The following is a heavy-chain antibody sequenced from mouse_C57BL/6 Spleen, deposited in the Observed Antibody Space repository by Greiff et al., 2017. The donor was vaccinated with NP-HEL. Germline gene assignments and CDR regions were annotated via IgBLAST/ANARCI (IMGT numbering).Heavy chain of an antibody. CDR3: ARGRGYDYDWFAY. Sequence: EVHLVESEGGLVQPGSSMKLSCTASGFTFSDYYMAWVRQVPEKGLEWVANINYDGSSTYYLDSLKSRFIISRDNAKNILYLQMSSLKSEDTATYYCARGRGYDYDWFAYWGQGTLVTVSA. CDR2: INYDGSST. CDR1: GFTFSDYY. J-gene: IGHJ3*01. V-gene: IGHV5-16*01. D-gene: IGHD2-4*01.